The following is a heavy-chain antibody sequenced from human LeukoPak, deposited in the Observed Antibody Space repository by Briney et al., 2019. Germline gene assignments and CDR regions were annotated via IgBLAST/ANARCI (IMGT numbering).Heavy chain of an antibody. CDR1: GYTFTSYA. Sequence: ASVKVSCKASGYTFTSYAMNWVRQAPGQGLEWMGWINTNTGSPTYAQGFTGRFVFSLDTSVSTAYLQISSLKAEDTAVYYCARETAIFGVVITSYYYYYGMDVWGQGATVTVSS. CDR2: INTNTGSP. J-gene: IGHJ6*02. CDR3: ARETAIFGVVITSYYYYYGMDV. V-gene: IGHV7-4-1*02. D-gene: IGHD3-3*01.